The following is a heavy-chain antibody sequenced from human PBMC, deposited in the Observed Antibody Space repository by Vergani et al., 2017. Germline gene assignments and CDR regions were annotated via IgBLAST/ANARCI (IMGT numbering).Heavy chain of an antibody. V-gene: IGHV4-31*03. CDR2: IYYSGST. D-gene: IGHD3-3*01. CDR3: ARVHDFWSGYYLGWFDP. Sequence: QVQLQESGPGLVKPSQTLSLTCTVSGSSISSGGYYWSWIRQHPGKGLEWIGYIYYSGSTYYNPSLKSRVTISVDTSKNQFSLKLSSVTAADTAVYYCARVHDFWSGYYLGWFDPWGQGTLVTVSS. CDR1: GSSISSGGYY. J-gene: IGHJ5*02.